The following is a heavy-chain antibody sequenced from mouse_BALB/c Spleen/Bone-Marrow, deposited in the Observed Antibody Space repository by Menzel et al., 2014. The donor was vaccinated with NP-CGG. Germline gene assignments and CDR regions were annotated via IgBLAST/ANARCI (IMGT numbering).Heavy chain of an antibody. CDR3: SREPSNWGYY. Sequence: QVQLKESGAELARPGASVKLSCKTSGYTFTTYWMQWVKQRPGQGLEWIGAIYPGEGDTRYTQKFKGKATLTADKSSSTAYMQLSNLTSEDSAVYYCSREPSNWGYYWGQGTTLTVSS. CDR1: GYTFTTYW. CDR2: IYPGEGDT. V-gene: IGHV1-87*01. J-gene: IGHJ2*01.